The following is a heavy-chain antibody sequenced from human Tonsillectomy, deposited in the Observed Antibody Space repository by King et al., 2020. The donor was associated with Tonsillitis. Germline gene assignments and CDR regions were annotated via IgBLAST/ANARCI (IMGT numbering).Heavy chain of an antibody. Sequence: VQLQESGPGLVKPSETLSLTCTVSGGSISSNYWNWIRQPQGKGLEWIGYMYYSGSTNYNPSLKSRVTLSVDTSKNQFSLKLSSVTAADTAVYYCAREGHGGNPHLDSWGQGTLVTVSS. J-gene: IGHJ4*02. CDR1: GGSISSNY. CDR3: AREGHGGNPHLDS. D-gene: IGHD4-23*01. CDR2: MYYSGST. V-gene: IGHV4-59*01.